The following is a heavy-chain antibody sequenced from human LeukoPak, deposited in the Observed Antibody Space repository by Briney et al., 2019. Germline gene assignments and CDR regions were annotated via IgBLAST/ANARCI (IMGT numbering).Heavy chain of an antibody. Sequence: ASVKVSCKASGYTFTSYYMHWVRQAPGQGLEWTGIINPSGGSTSYAQKFQGRVTMTRDTSTSTVYMELSSLRSEDTAVYYCARAYQKSVAGNYGGNGIDYWGQGTLVTVSS. CDR3: ARAYQKSVAGNYGGNGIDY. V-gene: IGHV1-46*01. J-gene: IGHJ4*02. CDR2: INPSGGST. CDR1: GYTFTSYY. D-gene: IGHD6-19*01.